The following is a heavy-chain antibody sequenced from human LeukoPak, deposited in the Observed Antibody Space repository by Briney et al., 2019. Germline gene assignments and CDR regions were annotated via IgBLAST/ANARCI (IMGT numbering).Heavy chain of an antibody. CDR1: GFPFNNYG. V-gene: IGHV3-30*18. CDR3: TKGLRQQLVSTLDY. CDR2: VSYDGSNE. Sequence: GGSLRLSCAASGFPFNNYGMHWVRQAPGKGLEWVAVVSYDGSNEYYADSVKGRFIISRDNSKNTLYLQMNSLRTEDTAVYYCTKGLRQQLVSTLDYWGQGTLDTVSS. D-gene: IGHD6-13*01. J-gene: IGHJ4*02.